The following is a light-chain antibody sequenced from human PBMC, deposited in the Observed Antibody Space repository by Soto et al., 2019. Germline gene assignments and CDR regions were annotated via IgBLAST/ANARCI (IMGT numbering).Light chain of an antibody. J-gene: IGLJ2*01. V-gene: IGLV2-14*01. CDR1: SSDVGGYNY. Sequence: QSALTQPASVSGSPGQSITISCTGTSSDVGGYNYVSWYQQHPGKAHKLMIYEVSNRPSGVSNRFSGSKSGNTASLTISGLQAEDEADYYCSSYTSSSTYVVFGGGTKLTVL. CDR2: EVS. CDR3: SSYTSSSTYVV.